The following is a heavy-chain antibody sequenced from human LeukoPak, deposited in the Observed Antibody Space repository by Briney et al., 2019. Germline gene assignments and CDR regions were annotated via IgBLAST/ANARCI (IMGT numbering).Heavy chain of an antibody. CDR1: GGSIRSTTYY. V-gene: IGHV4-39*01. Sequence: SETLSLTCSVSGGSIRSTTYYWGWIRQPPGKGLEWIGSIYYSGNTYYSPSLKSRVTISVDTSKNQFSLKLSSVTAADTAVYYCSSSPRSSRHCSGGSCYPRASNYYYYMDVWGKGTTVTISS. CDR2: IYYSGNT. J-gene: IGHJ6*03. CDR3: SSSPRSSRHCSGGSCYPRASNYYYYMDV. D-gene: IGHD2-15*01.